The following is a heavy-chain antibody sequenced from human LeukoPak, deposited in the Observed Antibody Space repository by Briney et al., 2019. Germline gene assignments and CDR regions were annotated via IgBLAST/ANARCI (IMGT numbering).Heavy chain of an antibody. J-gene: IGHJ4*02. V-gene: IGHV4-59*01. CDR1: GGSFSDYY. CDR2: IYYTGST. CDR3: ASRKLGNDY. Sequence: SETLSLTCGVYGGSFSDYYWSWIRQSPGKGLEWIGYIYYTGSTAYNPSLKSRVTISADTSKNQSSLKLSSVTAADTAVYYCASRKLGNDYWGQGTLVTVSS. D-gene: IGHD7-27*01.